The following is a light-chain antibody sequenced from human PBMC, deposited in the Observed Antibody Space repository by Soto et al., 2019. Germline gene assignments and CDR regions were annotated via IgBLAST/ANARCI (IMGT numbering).Light chain of an antibody. V-gene: IGKV1-5*01. CDR3: QQYSSSSPYT. Sequence: DIQMTQSPSTLSAAVGVRVTITCRASQSISSWLAWYQQKPGKAPKLLIYDATSLESGVPSRFSGSGSGTEFTLTISSLQPDDFATYYCQQYSSSSPYTFGQGTKLEIK. J-gene: IGKJ2*01. CDR2: DAT. CDR1: QSISSW.